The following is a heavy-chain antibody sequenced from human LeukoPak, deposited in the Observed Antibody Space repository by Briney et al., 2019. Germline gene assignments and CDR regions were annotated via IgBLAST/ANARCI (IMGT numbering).Heavy chain of an antibody. D-gene: IGHD3-10*01. CDR1: GFTFSSYA. CDR3: AKGLRETYYYGSSEAFDI. Sequence: PGGSLRLSCAASGFTFSSYAMSWVRQAPGKGLEWVSAISGSGGSTYYADSVKGRFTISRDNSKNTLYLQMNSLRAEDTAVYYCAKGLRETYYYGSSEAFDIWGQGTMVTVSS. CDR2: ISGSGGST. V-gene: IGHV3-23*01. J-gene: IGHJ3*02.